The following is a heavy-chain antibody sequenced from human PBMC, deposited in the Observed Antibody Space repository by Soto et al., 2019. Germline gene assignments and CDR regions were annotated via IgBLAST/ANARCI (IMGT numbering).Heavy chain of an antibody. V-gene: IGHV3-30*18. J-gene: IGHJ4*02. D-gene: IGHD2-2*02. Sequence: GGYLRLSCEASGFTFNTYGMHWVRQAPGKGLEWVAVISYDGSEKYYVDSVNCRFTSSKDNSKNTLYLQMNSLRPEDTAVYYCAKSPNFYCSSPNCYKYYFHPWGQGTRVTVSS. CDR2: ISYDGSEK. CDR1: GFTFNTYG. CDR3: AKSPNFYCSSPNCYKYYFHP.